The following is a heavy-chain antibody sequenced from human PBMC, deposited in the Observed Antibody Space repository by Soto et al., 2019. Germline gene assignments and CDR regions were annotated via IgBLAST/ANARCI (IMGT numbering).Heavy chain of an antibody. CDR2: TYYRSKWYN. J-gene: IGHJ6*02. D-gene: IGHD1-26*01. CDR1: GDSVSSNSAA. V-gene: IGHV6-1*01. Sequence: PSQTLSLTCAISGDSVSSNSAAWNWIRQSPSRGLEWLGRTYYRSKWYNDYAVSVKSRITINPDTSKNQFSLQLNSVTPEDTAVYYCARRFYSGSPLYYYGMDVWGQGTTVTVSS. CDR3: ARRFYSGSPLYYYGMDV.